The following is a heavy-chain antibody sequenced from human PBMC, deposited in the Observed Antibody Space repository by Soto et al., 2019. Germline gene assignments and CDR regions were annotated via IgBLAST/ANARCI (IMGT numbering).Heavy chain of an antibody. J-gene: IGHJ4*02. CDR2: IYYSVRT. V-gene: IGHV4-31*03. D-gene: IGHD3-3*01. CDR1: LGSISSGGYY. CDR3: ARAPMSITSFGVVSGAPFDY. Sequence: SETLSLTCTVSLGSISSGGYYWSWIRRPPGKCLEWIAYIYYSVRTSYNPSVKSRVTISVDTSKFQFSLKLSSVTAADTAVYYCARAPMSITSFGVVSGAPFDYWGQGTLVTVSS.